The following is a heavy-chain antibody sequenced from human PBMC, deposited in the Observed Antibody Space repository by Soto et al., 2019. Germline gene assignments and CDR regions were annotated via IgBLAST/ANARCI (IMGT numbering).Heavy chain of an antibody. Sequence: QVQLQESGPGLVKPSPTLSLTCTVSGGSISSCGYYWSWIRQHPGKGREWMGYLNYSGGTYYNQSRKSRVSISVDTSKNPSYLKLRCVTAADTAVYYCAIDHIDCMDVWGQGTTVTVS. CDR3: AIDHIDCMDV. J-gene: IGHJ6*02. D-gene: IGHD5-12*01. CDR2: LNYSGGT. V-gene: IGHV4-31*03. CDR1: GGSISSCGYY.